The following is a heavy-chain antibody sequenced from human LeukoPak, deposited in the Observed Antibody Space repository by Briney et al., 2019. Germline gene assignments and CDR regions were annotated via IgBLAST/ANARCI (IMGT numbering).Heavy chain of an antibody. CDR2: MYYSGSA. J-gene: IGHJ3*01. V-gene: IGHV4-59*08. D-gene: IGHD3-10*01. CDR1: GGSISSYY. CDR3: ARHWGTSGGLDAFDL. Sequence: PSETLSLTCTVSGGSISSYYWSWMWEPPGKGLEWIGYMYYSGSANYNPSLKSRVTISVEPSKNQFSLKLSSVTAADTAVYYCARHWGTSGGLDAFDLWGQGTMVTVSS.